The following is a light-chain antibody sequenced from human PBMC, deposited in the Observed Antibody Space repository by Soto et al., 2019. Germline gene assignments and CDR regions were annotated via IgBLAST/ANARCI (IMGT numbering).Light chain of an antibody. CDR2: GES. CDR1: QSVSSSY. CDR3: QQYGSSPQWT. Sequence: EIVLTQSPGTLSLSPGERATLSCRASQSVSSSYLAWYQQKPGQAPRLLIYGESSRATGIPDRFSGSGSGTDFTLTISRREPEDFAVYYCQQYGSSPQWTFGQGTKVEIK. V-gene: IGKV3-20*01. J-gene: IGKJ1*01.